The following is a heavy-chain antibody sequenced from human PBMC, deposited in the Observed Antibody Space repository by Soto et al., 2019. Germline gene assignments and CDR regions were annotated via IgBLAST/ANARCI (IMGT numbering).Heavy chain of an antibody. D-gene: IGHD1-26*01. J-gene: IGHJ5*02. Sequence: EVQLVESGGGLVQPGGSLRLSCAASKFTFSRYWMHWVRQTPGKGLMWVARINTDGSRTTHADSVKGRFTISRDNAKNTVFLDMNSLRADDTAVYYCARVASGSYDWFDPWGQGTLVTVSS. CDR2: INTDGSRT. V-gene: IGHV3-74*03. CDR1: KFTFSRYW. CDR3: ARVASGSYDWFDP.